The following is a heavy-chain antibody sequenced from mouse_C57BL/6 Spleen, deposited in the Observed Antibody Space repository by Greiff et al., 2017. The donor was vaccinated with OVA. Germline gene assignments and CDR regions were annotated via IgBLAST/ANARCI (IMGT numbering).Heavy chain of an antibody. CDR2: INPSNGGT. J-gene: IGHJ4*01. D-gene: IGHD3-1*01. Sequence: QVQLQQPGTELLKPGASVQLSCKASGYTFTSYWMHWVKQRTGQGLEWIGNINPSNGGTNYNEKFKSKATLTVDKSSSTAYMQLSSLTSEDSAVYYCARSGGYYAMDYWGQGTSVTVSS. CDR1: GYTFTSYW. V-gene: IGHV1-53*01. CDR3: ARSGGYYAMDY.